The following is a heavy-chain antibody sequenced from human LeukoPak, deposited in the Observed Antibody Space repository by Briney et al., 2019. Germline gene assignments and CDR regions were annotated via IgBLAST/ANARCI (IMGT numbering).Heavy chain of an antibody. Sequence: ASVKVSCKASGGTFSSYAISWVRQAPGQGLEWMGGIIPIFGTANYAQKFQGRVTITADDSTSTAYMELSSLRSEDTAVYYCASLTMVRGVRFFDPWGQGTLVTVSS. V-gene: IGHV1-69*01. CDR3: ASLTMVRGVRFFDP. CDR1: GGTFSSYA. CDR2: IIPIFGTA. D-gene: IGHD3-10*01. J-gene: IGHJ5*02.